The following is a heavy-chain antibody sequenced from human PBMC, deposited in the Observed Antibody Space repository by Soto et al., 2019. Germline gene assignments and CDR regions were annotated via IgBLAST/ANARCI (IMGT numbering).Heavy chain of an antibody. CDR1: GYTFTSSY. Sequence: QVQLVQSGAEVREPGASVKVSCKASGYTFTSSYMHWVRQAPGQGLEWMGIINPSGGSTSYAQKFQGRVTMTRDTSTNTIYMDLSSLRSEDTAVYYCAREVGAGDYYGMDVWGQGTTVTVSS. V-gene: IGHV1-46*01. J-gene: IGHJ6*02. CDR2: INPSGGST. D-gene: IGHD6-25*01. CDR3: AREVGAGDYYGMDV.